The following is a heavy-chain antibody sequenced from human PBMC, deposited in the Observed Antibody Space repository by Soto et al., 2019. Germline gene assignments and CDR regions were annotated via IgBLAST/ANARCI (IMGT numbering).Heavy chain of an antibody. CDR3: AKYKWLAPSYFDY. D-gene: IGHD6-19*01. Sequence: GSLRLSCAASGFTFSSYGMHWVRQAPGRGLEWVAVISYDGSNKYYADSVKGRFTISRDNSKNTLYLQMNSLRAEDTAVYYCAKYKWLAPSYFDYWGQGTLVTVSS. J-gene: IGHJ4*02. CDR1: GFTFSSYG. V-gene: IGHV3-30*18. CDR2: ISYDGSNK.